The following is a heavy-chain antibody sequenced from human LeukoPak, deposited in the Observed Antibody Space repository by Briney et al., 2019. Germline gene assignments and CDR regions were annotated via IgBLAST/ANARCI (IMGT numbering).Heavy chain of an antibody. Sequence: GGSLRLSCAVSGFTFSDYYMSWIRQAPGKGLEWVSYISSGSSTISHADSVKGRFTISRDNAENSLYLQMNSLRAEDTAMYSCARRAAAGSCFDYWGQGTLVTVSS. CDR2: ISSGSSTI. CDR1: GFTFSDYY. J-gene: IGHJ4*02. V-gene: IGHV3-11*01. D-gene: IGHD6-13*01. CDR3: ARRAAAGSCFDY.